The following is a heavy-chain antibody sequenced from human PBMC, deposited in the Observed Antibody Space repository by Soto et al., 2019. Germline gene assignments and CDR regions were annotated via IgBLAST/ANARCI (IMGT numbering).Heavy chain of an antibody. CDR2: ISGSGDST. J-gene: IGHJ4*01. Sequence: GGALRLSCAASGFSFSRYAISWVRQAPGKGPEWVSAISGSGDSTYYADSVKGRFTISRDNSKNTLYLQMSSLRAEDTAVYYCAKDLYYDRKTFDSWGHGTLVTVSS. V-gene: IGHV3-23*01. D-gene: IGHD3-10*02. CDR3: AKDLYYDRKTFDS. CDR1: GFSFSRYA.